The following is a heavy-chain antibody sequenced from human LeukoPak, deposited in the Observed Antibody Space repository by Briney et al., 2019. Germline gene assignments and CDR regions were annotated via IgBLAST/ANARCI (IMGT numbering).Heavy chain of an antibody. CDR1: GFTLDDYA. CDR3: AKAMVRGVISNYYGMDV. CDR2: ISGSGGST. J-gene: IGHJ6*02. D-gene: IGHD3-10*01. V-gene: IGHV3-23*01. Sequence: GGSLRLSCAASGFTLDDYAMHWVRQAPGKGLEWVSAISGSGGSTYYADSVKGRFTISRDNSRNTLYLQMNSLRAEDTAVYYCAKAMVRGVISNYYGMDVWGQGTTVTVSS.